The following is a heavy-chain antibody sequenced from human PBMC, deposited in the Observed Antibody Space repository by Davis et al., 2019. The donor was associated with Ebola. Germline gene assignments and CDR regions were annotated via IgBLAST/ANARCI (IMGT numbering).Heavy chain of an antibody. CDR3: ARLYKNDKSRYGHFDY. D-gene: IGHD3-22*01. CDR2: INADEREK. J-gene: IGHJ4*02. CDR1: GFTFSDYW. V-gene: IGHV3-7*03. Sequence: GGSLRLSCTASGFTFSDYWMSWVRQLPGGGLQCVATINADEREKDYVDSVKGRFTVSRDNPKNSLYLQMNRLRAEDEAVYYCARLYKNDKSRYGHFDYWGQGILVTVSS.